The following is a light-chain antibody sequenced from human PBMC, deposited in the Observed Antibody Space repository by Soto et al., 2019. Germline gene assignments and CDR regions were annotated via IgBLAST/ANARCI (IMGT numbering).Light chain of an antibody. V-gene: IGKV3D-20*02. J-gene: IGKJ2*01. CDR2: DAS. CDR3: QQRSNWPPAT. Sequence: EIVLTQSPGTLSLSPGARATLSCRASQSVNGNFLAWYQQKPGQAPRLLIYDASNRATGIPARFSGGGSGTDFTLTISSLEPEDFAVYYCQQRSNWPPATFGQGTKLELK. CDR1: QSVNGNF.